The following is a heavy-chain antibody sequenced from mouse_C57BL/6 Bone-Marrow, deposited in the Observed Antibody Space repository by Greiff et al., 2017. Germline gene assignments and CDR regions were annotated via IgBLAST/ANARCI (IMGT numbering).Heavy chain of an antibody. CDR2: IDPDDGDT. V-gene: IGHV14-2*01. CDR1: GFNINDYY. J-gene: IGHJ3*01. D-gene: IGHD2-12*01. CDR3: DRGTYYSDTAY. Sequence: EVQLVESGAELVKPGASVKLSCTASGFNINDYYMHWVKQRTEQGLAWIGRIDPDDGDTNYTPKFQGKATLTADTSSNTAYLQLSSLTAEDTAVYYCDRGTYYSDTAYWGQGTLVTVSA.